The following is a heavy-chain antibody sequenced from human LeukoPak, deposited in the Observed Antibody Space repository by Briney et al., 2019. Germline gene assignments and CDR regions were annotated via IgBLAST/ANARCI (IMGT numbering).Heavy chain of an antibody. J-gene: IGHJ4*02. V-gene: IGHV3-7*03. D-gene: IGHD6-13*01. Sequence: SGGSLRLSCEGSGFTFRTYWMTWVRQAPGKGLEWVANIKQDGSEKYYVDSVKGRFTVSRDKAQNSLYLQMNSLRAEDTAVYYCARPRDSGWSTTWDYWGQGTLVTVSS. CDR3: ARPRDSGWSTTWDY. CDR2: IKQDGSEK. CDR1: GFTFRTYW.